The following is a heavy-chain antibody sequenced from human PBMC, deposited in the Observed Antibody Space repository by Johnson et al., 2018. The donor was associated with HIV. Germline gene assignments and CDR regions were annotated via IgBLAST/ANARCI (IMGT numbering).Heavy chain of an antibody. CDR1: GFTFSSYG. V-gene: IGHV3-30*02. CDR2: IRYDGSNK. CDR3: AKAPYGSGIRPGAFDV. J-gene: IGHJ3*01. D-gene: IGHD3-10*01. Sequence: QVQLVESGGGVVQPGRSLRLSCAASGFTFSSYGMHWVRQAQGKGLEWVAFIRYDGSNKYYADSVKGRFTISRDNSKTTLYLQMNSLRAEDTALYYCAKAPYGSGIRPGAFDVWGQGTVVTVSS.